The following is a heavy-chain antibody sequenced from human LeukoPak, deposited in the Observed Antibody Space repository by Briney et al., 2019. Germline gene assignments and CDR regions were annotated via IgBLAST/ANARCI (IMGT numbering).Heavy chain of an antibody. Sequence: PGGSLRLSCAASGFTFSSYAMSWVRQAPGKGLEWVSDISGSGGSTYYADSVKGRFTISRDNSKNTLYLQMNSLRAEETAVYYCAKDGFCGGDCYYSNWGQGTLVTVSS. V-gene: IGHV3-23*01. CDR1: GFTFSSYA. CDR2: ISGSGGST. J-gene: IGHJ4*02. D-gene: IGHD2-21*02. CDR3: AKDGFCGGDCYYSN.